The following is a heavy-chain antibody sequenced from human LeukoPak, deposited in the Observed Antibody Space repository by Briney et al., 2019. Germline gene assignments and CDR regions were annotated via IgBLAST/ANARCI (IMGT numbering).Heavy chain of an antibody. CDR1: GFTFSSYR. Sequence: GGSLRLSCAASGFTFSSYRMSWVRQAPGKGLEWVANIKQDASEKYYVGSVKGRFTVSRDNAKNSLYLQMNSLRAEDTAVYYCARVDRSYDTSAYRSLDYWGQGTLVTVSS. J-gene: IGHJ4*02. D-gene: IGHD3-22*01. V-gene: IGHV3-7*01. CDR2: IKQDASEK. CDR3: ARVDRSYDTSAYRSLDY.